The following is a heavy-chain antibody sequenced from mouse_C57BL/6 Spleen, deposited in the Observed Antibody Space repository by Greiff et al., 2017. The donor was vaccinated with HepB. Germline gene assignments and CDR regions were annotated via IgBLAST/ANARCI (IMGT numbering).Heavy chain of an antibody. J-gene: IGHJ3*01. Sequence: DVQLVESEGGLVQPGSSMKLSCTASGFTFSDYYMAWVRQVPEKGLEWVANINYDGSSTYYLDSLKSRFIISRDNAKNILYLQMSSLKSEDTATYYCASLYGYDGLFAYWGQGTLVTVSA. CDR3: ASLYGYDGLFAY. D-gene: IGHD2-2*01. CDR2: INYDGSST. V-gene: IGHV5-16*01. CDR1: GFTFSDYY.